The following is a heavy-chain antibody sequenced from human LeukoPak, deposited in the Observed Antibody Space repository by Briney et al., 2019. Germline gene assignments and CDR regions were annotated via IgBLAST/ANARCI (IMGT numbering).Heavy chain of an antibody. CDR2: IYYSGST. CDR3: AREGARWEPSFSAFDI. D-gene: IGHD1-26*01. V-gene: IGHV4-39*07. Sequence: SETLSLTCTVSGGSISSSSYYWGWIRQPPGKGLEWIGSIYYSGSTYYKSSLKSRVTISVDTSKNQFSLKLSSVTAADTAVYYCAREGARWEPSFSAFDIWGQGTMVTVSS. J-gene: IGHJ3*02. CDR1: GGSISSSSYY.